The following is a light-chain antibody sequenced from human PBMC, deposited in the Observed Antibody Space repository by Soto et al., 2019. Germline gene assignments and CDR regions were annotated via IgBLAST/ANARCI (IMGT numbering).Light chain of an antibody. CDR3: QQYYNWPPVT. Sequence: EIVLTQSPATLSVSPGDRATLSCRASQSVGSRLAWYQQRPGQAPRLLIYATSTRAAGIPARFSGSGSETEFTLTISSLQSEDFAVYYCQQYYNWPPVTFGQGTELEIK. J-gene: IGKJ2*01. CDR2: ATS. CDR1: QSVGSR. V-gene: IGKV3-15*01.